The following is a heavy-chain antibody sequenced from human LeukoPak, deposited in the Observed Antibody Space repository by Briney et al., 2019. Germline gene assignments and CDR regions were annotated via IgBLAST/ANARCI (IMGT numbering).Heavy chain of an antibody. V-gene: IGHV4-4*07. CDR2: IYTSGST. Sequence: PSETLSLTCTVSGGSISSYYWSWIRQPAGKGLEWIGRIYTSGSTNYNPSLKSRVTMSVDTSKNQFSLKLSSVTAADTAVYYCARDQTYYASSGYSLYAFDIWGQGTMVTVSS. D-gene: IGHD3-22*01. CDR3: ARDQTYYASSGYSLYAFDI. J-gene: IGHJ3*02. CDR1: GGSISSYY.